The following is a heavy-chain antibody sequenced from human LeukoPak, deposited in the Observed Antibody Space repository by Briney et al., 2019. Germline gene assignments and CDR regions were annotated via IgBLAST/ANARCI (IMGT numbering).Heavy chain of an antibody. CDR3: AKDCSIRYFDWFRNYYYYYGMDV. CDR2: ISGSGDST. V-gene: IGHV3-23*01. J-gene: IGHJ6*02. D-gene: IGHD3-9*01. Sequence: GGSLRLSCAASGFTFSNYAMSWVRQAPGKGLEWVSAISGSGDSTYYADSVKGRFTISRDNSKNTLYLQMNSLRAEDTAVYYCAKDCSIRYFDWFRNYYYYYGMDVWGQGTTVTVSS. CDR1: GFTFSNYA.